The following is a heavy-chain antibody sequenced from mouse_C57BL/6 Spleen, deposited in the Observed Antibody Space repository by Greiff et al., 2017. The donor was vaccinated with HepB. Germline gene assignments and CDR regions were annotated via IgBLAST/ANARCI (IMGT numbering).Heavy chain of an antibody. CDR2: IYPGSGNT. V-gene: IGHV1-84*01. Sequence: QVQLQQSGPELVKPGASVKISCKASGYTFTDYYINWVKQRPGQGLEWIGWIYPGSGNTKYNEKFKGKATLTVDTSSSTAYMQLSSLTSEDSAVYFCARSDYYGSSPYWYFDVWGTGTTVTVSS. D-gene: IGHD1-1*01. J-gene: IGHJ1*03. CDR3: ARSDYYGSSPYWYFDV. CDR1: GYTFTDYY.